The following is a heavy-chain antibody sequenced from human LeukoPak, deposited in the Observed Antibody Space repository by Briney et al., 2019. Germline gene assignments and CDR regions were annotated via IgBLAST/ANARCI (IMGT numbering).Heavy chain of an antibody. CDR3: ARVGVIGTVVTTYYFDY. V-gene: IGHV4-59*01. CDR2: IYYSGST. CDR1: GGSISSYY. D-gene: IGHD4-23*01. J-gene: IGHJ4*02. Sequence: SETLSLTCTVSGGSISSYYWSWIRQPPGKGLEWIGYIYYSGSTNYNPYLKSRVTISVDTSKNQFSLKLSSVTAADTAVYYCARVGVIGTVVTTYYFDYWGQGTLVTASS.